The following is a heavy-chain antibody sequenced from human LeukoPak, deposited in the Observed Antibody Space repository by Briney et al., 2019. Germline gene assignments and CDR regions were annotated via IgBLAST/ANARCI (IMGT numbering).Heavy chain of an antibody. D-gene: IGHD5-12*01. CDR3: ARAPVATPSEFDY. CDR2: ISYGGKA. V-gene: IGHV4-31*11. Sequence: PSETLSLTCAVSGDSISSGGYWWSWIRQHPGKGPEWIGYISYGGKADYNPSLKSRVAISADPPKNQFSLKLSSTTAADTAVYYCARAPVATPSEFDYWGQGTLVTVSS. CDR1: GDSISSGGYW. J-gene: IGHJ4*02.